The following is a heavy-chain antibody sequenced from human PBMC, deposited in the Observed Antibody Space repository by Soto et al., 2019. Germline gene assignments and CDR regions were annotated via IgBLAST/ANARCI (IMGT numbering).Heavy chain of an antibody. D-gene: IGHD3-3*01. CDR3: AIVPVDKGSSIFRFGWFDC. Sequence: EVQLVESGGGLVKPGGSLKLACAASVFSFSDYNMDWVRQAPGKGLQWVATISSSSSYIYYADSVRGRFTIFRDNVTNSLYMRITSLRDEDTAVYHCAIVPVDKGSSIFRFGWFDCWGQGTPVTVSS. J-gene: IGHJ5*01. CDR2: ISSSSSYI. V-gene: IGHV3-21*01. CDR1: VFSFSDYN.